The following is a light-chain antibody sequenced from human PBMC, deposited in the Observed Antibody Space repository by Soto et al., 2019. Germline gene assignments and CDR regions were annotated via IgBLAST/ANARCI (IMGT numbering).Light chain of an antibody. Sequence: QSVLTQPPSASGSPGQSVTISCTGISADLGGYNYVSWYQQHPGKAPRLIIYEFTKRPSGVPDRFSGSNSANTASLTVSGLRAEDEADYYCGSYTDTNTGLFGGGTKLTVL. CDR1: SADLGGYNY. J-gene: IGLJ2*01. CDR3: GSYTDTNTGL. CDR2: EFT. V-gene: IGLV2-8*01.